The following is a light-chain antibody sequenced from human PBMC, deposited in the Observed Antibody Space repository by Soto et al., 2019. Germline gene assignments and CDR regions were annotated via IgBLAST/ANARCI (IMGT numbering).Light chain of an antibody. V-gene: IGLV2-11*01. Sequence: QSALTQPRSVSGSPGQSVTISCTGNRSDVAAYNYVSWYQQHPGKAPKLLICDVSRRPSGLPDRFSGSKSGNTASLTISGLQAEDEADYYCCSYAGSYTYVVFGGGTKLTGL. CDR1: RSDVAAYNY. CDR3: CSYAGSYTYVV. J-gene: IGLJ2*01. CDR2: DVS.